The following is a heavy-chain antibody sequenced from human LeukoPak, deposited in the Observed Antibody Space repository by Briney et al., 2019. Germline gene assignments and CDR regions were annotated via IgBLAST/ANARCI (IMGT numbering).Heavy chain of an antibody. CDR2: IIPIFGTA. D-gene: IGHD3-22*01. V-gene: IGHV1-69*13. J-gene: IGHJ4*02. Sequence: SVKVSCKASGGTFSSYAISWVRQAPGQGLEWMGGIIPIFGTANYAQKFQGRVTITADESTSTAYMELSSLRSGDTAVYYCASHYDSSGYYYAPFDYWGQGTLVTVSS. CDR3: ASHYDSSGYYYAPFDY. CDR1: GGTFSSYA.